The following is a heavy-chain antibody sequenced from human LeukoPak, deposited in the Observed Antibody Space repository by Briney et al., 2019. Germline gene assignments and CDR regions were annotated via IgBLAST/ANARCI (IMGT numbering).Heavy chain of an antibody. CDR2: IYSGGST. V-gene: IGHV3-53*01. D-gene: IGHD3-22*01. CDR3: AREGYDSSGYYDY. CDR1: GFTVSGNY. J-gene: IGHJ4*02. Sequence: GGSLRLSCAASGFTVSGNYISWVRQAPGKGLEWVSVIYSGGSTYYADSVKGRFTISRDNSKNTLYLQMNSLRAEDTAVYYCAREGYDSSGYYDYWGQGTLVTVSS.